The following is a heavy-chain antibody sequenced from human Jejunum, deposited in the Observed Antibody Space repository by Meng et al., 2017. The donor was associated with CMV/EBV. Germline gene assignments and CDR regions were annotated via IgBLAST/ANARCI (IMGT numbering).Heavy chain of an antibody. V-gene: IGHV3-7*01. Sequence: VAAGFTFSSDWRSWVRQAPGKGLEWVADIKQDASEKDYVDSVKGRFTISRDNAKNSLYLQMDSLRVEDTAVYYCARGPSGGNSLGYWGQGTLVTVSS. CDR3: ARGPSGGNSLGY. CDR2: IKQDASEK. D-gene: IGHD2-15*01. J-gene: IGHJ4*02. CDR1: GFTFSSDW.